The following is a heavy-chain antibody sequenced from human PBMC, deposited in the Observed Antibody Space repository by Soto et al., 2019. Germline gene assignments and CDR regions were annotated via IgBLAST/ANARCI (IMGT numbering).Heavy chain of an antibody. V-gene: IGHV3-23*01. J-gene: IGHJ4*02. CDR1: GFTFSSYA. D-gene: IGHD5-12*01. Sequence: PGGSLRLSCAASGFTFSSYAMSWVRQAPGKGLEWVSAISGSGGSTYYADSVKGRFTISRDNSKNTLYLQMNSLRAEDTAVYYCAKGLGSGYDFVLAVFDYWGQGTLVTVSS. CDR2: ISGSGGST. CDR3: AKGLGSGYDFVLAVFDY.